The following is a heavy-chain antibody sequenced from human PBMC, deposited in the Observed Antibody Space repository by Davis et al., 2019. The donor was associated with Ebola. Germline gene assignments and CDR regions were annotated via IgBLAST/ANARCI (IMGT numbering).Heavy chain of an antibody. CDR3: ARARIDYGDYVCWFDP. V-gene: IGHV3-7*01. D-gene: IGHD4-17*01. CDR2: IKQDGSEK. Sequence: GESLKISCAASGFTFSSYWMSWVRQAPGKGLEWVANIKQDGSEKYYVDSVKGRFTISRDNAKNSLYLQMNSLRAEDTAVYYCARARIDYGDYVCWFDPWGQGTLVTVSS. J-gene: IGHJ5*02. CDR1: GFTFSSYW.